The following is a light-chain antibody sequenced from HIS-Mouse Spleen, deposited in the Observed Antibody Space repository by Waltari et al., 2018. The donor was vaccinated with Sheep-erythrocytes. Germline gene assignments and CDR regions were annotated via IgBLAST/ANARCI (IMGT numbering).Light chain of an antibody. Sequence: AIQLTQSPSPLSASVGDRVTITCRASQGISSALAWYQQKPGKAPKLLIYDASSLESGVPSRFSGSGSGTDFTLTIISLQPEDFATYYCQQFNNYPRTFGQGTKVEIK. CDR3: QQFNNYPRT. CDR1: QGISSA. CDR2: DAS. J-gene: IGKJ1*01. V-gene: IGKV1D-13*01.